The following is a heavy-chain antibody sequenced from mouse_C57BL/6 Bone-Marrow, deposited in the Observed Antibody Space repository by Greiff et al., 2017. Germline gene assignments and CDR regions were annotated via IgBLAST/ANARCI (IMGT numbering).Heavy chain of an antibody. V-gene: IGHV5-6*01. CDR3: ARQPLYYAMDY. CDR1: GFTFSSYG. J-gene: IGHJ4*01. CDR2: ISSGGGNT. Sequence: EVNVVESGGDLVKPGGSLKLSCAASGFTFSSYGMSWVRQTPDKRLEWVATISSGGGNTYYPDSVKGRFTISRDNAKNTLYLQMSSLRSEDTALYYCARQPLYYAMDYWGKGTSVTVSS.